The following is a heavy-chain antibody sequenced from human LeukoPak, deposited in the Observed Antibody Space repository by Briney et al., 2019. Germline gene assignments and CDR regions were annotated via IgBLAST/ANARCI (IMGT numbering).Heavy chain of an antibody. CDR1: GFTFNGYG. V-gene: IGHV3-23*01. CDR2: ISGSGGST. Sequence: GGSLRLSCAASGFTFNGYGMSWVRQAPGKGLEWVSAISGSGGSTYYADSVKGRFTISRDDSKNTLYLQMNSLRAEDTAVYYCAKEGGYNFDYWGQGTLVTVSS. J-gene: IGHJ4*02. D-gene: IGHD3-22*01. CDR3: AKEGGYNFDY.